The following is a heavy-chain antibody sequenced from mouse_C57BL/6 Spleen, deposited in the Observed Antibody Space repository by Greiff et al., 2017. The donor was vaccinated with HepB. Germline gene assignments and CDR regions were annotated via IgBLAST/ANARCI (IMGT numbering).Heavy chain of an antibody. CDR1: GFNIKDYY. J-gene: IGHJ4*01. V-gene: IGHV14-2*01. CDR3: ARVLIYYAMDY. CDR2: IDPEDGET. Sequence: VQLQQSGAELVKPGASVKLSCTASGFNIKDYYMHWVKQRTEQGLEWIGRIDPEDGETKYAPTFQGKATITADTSSNTAYLQLSSLTSEDTAVYYCARVLIYYAMDYWGQGTSVTVSS.